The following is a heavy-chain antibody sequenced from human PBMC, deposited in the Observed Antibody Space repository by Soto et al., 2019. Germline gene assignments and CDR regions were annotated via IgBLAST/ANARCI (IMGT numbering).Heavy chain of an antibody. CDR1: GGSISSGGYY. D-gene: IGHD1-1*01. V-gene: IGHV4-31*03. CDR2: IYYSGST. CDR3: AGDLNVPYYYLDV. Sequence: QVQLQESGPGLVKPSQTLSLTCTVSGGSISSGGYYWSWIRQHPGKGLEWIGYIYYSGSTYYNPSRNRRVTIAVDTSKNQCSLELSSGTAADTAVYDCAGDLNVPYYYLDVWGKGTTVTVSS. J-gene: IGHJ6*03.